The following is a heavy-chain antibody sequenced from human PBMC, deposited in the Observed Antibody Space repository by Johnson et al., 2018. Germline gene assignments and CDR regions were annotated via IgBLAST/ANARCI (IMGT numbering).Heavy chain of an antibody. J-gene: IGHJ4*02. Sequence: VQLVQSGGGLVKPGGSRRLSCAASGFTFSTSDMNWVRQAPGKGLEWVSSISSSGSSAYYPDSVKGRFINSRDNAKNSLSLQMNSLRAEDTAVCYCVSNYQHLLDHWGEGTLVTVSS. V-gene: IGHV3-21*01. CDR1: GFTFSTSD. D-gene: IGHD1-1*01. CDR3: VSNYQHLLDH. CDR2: ISSSGSSA.